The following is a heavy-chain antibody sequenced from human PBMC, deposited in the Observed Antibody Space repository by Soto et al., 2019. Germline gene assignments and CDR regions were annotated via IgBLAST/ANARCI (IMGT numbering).Heavy chain of an antibody. CDR1: GFTFSSYA. D-gene: IGHD6-25*01. CDR3: AKDRGGSFFYRYGMDV. J-gene: IGHJ6*02. V-gene: IGHV3-23*01. CDR2: IGGSGSGT. Sequence: GGSLRLSCAASGFTFSSYAMSWVRQAPGKGLEWVSAIGGSGSGTYYADSVKGRFTISRDNSKNTLYLQMNSLRAEDTALYYCAKDRGGSFFYRYGMDVWGQGTTVTVSS.